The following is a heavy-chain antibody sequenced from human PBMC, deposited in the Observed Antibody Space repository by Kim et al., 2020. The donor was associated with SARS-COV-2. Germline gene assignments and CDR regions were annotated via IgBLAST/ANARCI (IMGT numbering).Heavy chain of an antibody. D-gene: IGHD2-2*02. J-gene: IGHJ5*02. Sequence: RVTISVDTSKNQFSLKLSSVTAADTAVYYCARRSIGYCSSTSCYSGFDPWGQGTLVTVSS. V-gene: IGHV4-59*08. CDR3: ARRSIGYCSSTSCYSGFDP.